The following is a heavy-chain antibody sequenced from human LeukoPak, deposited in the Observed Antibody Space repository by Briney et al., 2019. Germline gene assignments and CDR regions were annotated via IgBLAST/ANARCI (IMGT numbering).Heavy chain of an antibody. J-gene: IGHJ4*02. D-gene: IGHD1-26*01. Sequence: PGGSLRLSCAASGFTFSSYEMNWVRQAPGKGLEWVSYISSSGSTIYYADSVKGRFTISRDNAKNSLYLQMNSLRAEDTAVYYCAKDVTWYSGSYYVASAFDYWGQGTLVTVSS. CDR3: AKDVTWYSGSYYVASAFDY. CDR1: GFTFSSYE. CDR2: ISSSGSTI. V-gene: IGHV3-48*03.